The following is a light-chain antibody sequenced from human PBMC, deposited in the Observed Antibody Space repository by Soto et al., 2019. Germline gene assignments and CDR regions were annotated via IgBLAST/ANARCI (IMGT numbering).Light chain of an antibody. CDR1: QTISCW. CDR3: QHYNSYSEA. Sequence: DIQMTQSPSTLSGSVGDRVTITCRASQTISCWLAWSPQKPGKAPKLLIYKASTLKSGVPSRFSGSGSGTEFTLTISSLQPDDFATYYCQHYNSYSEAFGQGTKVELK. CDR2: KAS. V-gene: IGKV1-5*03. J-gene: IGKJ1*01.